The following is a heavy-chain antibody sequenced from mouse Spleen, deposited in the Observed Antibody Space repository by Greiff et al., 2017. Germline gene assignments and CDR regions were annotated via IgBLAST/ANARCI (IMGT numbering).Heavy chain of an antibody. CDR2: IDPSDSYT. J-gene: IGHJ2*01. D-gene: IGHD2-12*01. V-gene: IGHV1-50*01. CDR3: ARGKLRQGGFDY. CDR1: GYTFTSYW. Sequence: QVQLQQPGAELVKPGASVKLSCKASGYTFTSYWMQWVKQRPGQGLEWIGEIDPSDSYTNYNQKFKGKATLTVDTSSSTAYMQLSSLTSEDSAVYYCARGKLRQGGFDYWGQGTTLTVSS.